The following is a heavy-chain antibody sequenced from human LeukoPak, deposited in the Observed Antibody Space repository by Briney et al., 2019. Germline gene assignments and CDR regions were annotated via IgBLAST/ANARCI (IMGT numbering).Heavy chain of an antibody. CDR1: GGSISSYY. J-gene: IGHJ5*02. CDR2: INYSGST. Sequence: PSETLSLTCTVSGGSISSYYWSWIRQPPGKGLGWIGYINYSGSTNYNPSLESRVTISVDRSKNQFSLKLSSVTAADTAVYYCVRDLTGAGFDPWGQGTLVTVSS. D-gene: IGHD3-10*01. V-gene: IGHV4-59*01. CDR3: VRDLTGAGFDP.